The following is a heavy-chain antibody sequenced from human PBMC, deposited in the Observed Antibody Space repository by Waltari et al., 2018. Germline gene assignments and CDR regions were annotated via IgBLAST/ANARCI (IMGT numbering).Heavy chain of an antibody. Sequence: QVQLQQWGAGLLKPSETLSLTCAVYGGSFSGYYWSWIRQPPGKALEWIGEINHRGSTNYNPYLKSRVTISVDTYKNQFSLKLSSVTAADTAVYYCARSLTTVTTDDCWGQGTLVTVSS. CDR1: GGSFSGYY. D-gene: IGHD4-17*01. J-gene: IGHJ4*02. V-gene: IGHV4-34*01. CDR3: ARSLTTVTTDDC. CDR2: INHRGST.